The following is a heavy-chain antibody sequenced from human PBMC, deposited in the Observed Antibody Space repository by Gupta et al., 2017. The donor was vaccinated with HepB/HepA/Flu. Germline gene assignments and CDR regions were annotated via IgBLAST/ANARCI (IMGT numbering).Heavy chain of an antibody. V-gene: IGHV3-53*01. Sequence: EVQLVESGGGLIQPGGSLRLSCAASGFTVSSNYFTWVRQAPGKGLEWVSAIYSDGRTYYADSVKGRFTISRDNSKNTLYLQMNSLRAEDTAVYFCARAPHPFDYWGQGTLVTVSS. CDR1: GFTVSSNY. CDR2: IYSDGRT. J-gene: IGHJ4*02. CDR3: ARAPHPFDY.